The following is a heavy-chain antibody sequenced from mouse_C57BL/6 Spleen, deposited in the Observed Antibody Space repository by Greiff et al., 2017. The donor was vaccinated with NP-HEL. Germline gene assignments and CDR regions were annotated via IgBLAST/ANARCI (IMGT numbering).Heavy chain of an antibody. CDR2: INPNNGGT. V-gene: IGHV1-26*01. CDR1: GYTFTDYY. D-gene: IGHD1-1*01. Sequence: EVQLQQSGPELVKPGASVKISCKASGYTFTDYYMNWVKQSHGKSLEWIGDINPNNGGTSYNQQFKGKATLTVDKSSSTAYMELRSLTSEDSAVYYCAIPYYYGSSGLFFDYWGQGTTLTVSS. J-gene: IGHJ2*01. CDR3: AIPYYYGSSGLFFDY.